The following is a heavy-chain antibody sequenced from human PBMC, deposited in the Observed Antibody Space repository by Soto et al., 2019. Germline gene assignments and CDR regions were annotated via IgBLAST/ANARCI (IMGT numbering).Heavy chain of an antibody. CDR3: AKDTGADY. CDR2: ISYDGSDQ. Sequence: QVQLVESGGGVVQPGRSLRLSCAASGFTFSSYGMYWVRQAPGKGLEWVARISYDGSDQFYGASVKGRFTISRDNSKNTLYLQMNSLRSEDTAVYYGAKDTGADYWGQGTVVTVSA. J-gene: IGHJ4*02. D-gene: IGHD3-10*01. CDR1: GFTFSSYG. V-gene: IGHV3-30*18.